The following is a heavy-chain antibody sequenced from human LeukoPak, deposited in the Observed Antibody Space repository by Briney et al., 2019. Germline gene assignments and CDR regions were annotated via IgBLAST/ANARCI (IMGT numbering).Heavy chain of an antibody. CDR2: IYYSGTT. D-gene: IGHD3-10*01. Sequence: PSETLSLTCTASGGSISSRSYYWGWIRQPPGKGLEWIGSIYYSGTTYYKPSLKSRVTISVDTSKNQFSLKLSSVTAADTAVYYCARDSNGSGSYYTPFDYWGQGTLVTVSS. CDR3: ARDSNGSGSYYTPFDY. J-gene: IGHJ4*02. V-gene: IGHV4-39*07. CDR1: GGSISSRSYY.